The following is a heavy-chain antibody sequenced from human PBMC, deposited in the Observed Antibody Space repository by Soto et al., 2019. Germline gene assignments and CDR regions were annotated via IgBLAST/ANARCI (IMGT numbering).Heavy chain of an antibody. CDR2: VYWNDDK. Sequence: QITLKESGPTLVNPTQTLTLTCTFSGFSLSTSGAAVGWIRQPPGNALEWLALVYWNDDKRYSPSIKNRVTITKDTSKNQVVLTLTNAEPVDTATYYCAHRQLVTFFGLVTKPDVWFDSWGQGTLVTVPS. J-gene: IGHJ5*01. CDR3: AHRQLVTFFGLVTKPDVWFDS. CDR1: GFSLSTSGAA. D-gene: IGHD3-3*01. V-gene: IGHV2-5*01.